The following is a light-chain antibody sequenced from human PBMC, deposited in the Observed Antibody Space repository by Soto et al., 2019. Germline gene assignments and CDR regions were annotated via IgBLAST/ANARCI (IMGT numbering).Light chain of an antibody. J-gene: IGLJ1*01. Sequence: QSVLTQPRSVSGSPGQSVTISCTGTSSDVAAYRYVSWYQQHPGKAPKVIIYDVTQRPSGVPDRFSGSKSGNAASLTISGLQADDEADYYCCSYAGSHTKYVFXTGTKVTVL. V-gene: IGLV2-11*01. CDR3: CSYAGSHTKYV. CDR2: DVT. CDR1: SSDVAAYRY.